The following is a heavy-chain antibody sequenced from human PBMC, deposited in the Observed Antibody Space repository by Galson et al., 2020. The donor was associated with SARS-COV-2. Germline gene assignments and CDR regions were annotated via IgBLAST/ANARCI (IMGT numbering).Heavy chain of an antibody. V-gene: IGHV3-73*01. J-gene: IGHJ2*01. D-gene: IGHD1-26*01. CDR3: TRNVVGATIGGYFDL. Sequence: GGSLRLSCAGSGFTFSGSAMHWVRQASGKGLERVGLIRSKANSYAQAYAASVKGRFTISRDDSKNTAYLQMNSLKTEDTAVYYCTRNVVGATIGGYFDLWGRGTLVTVSS. CDR1: GFTFSGSA. CDR2: IRSKANSYAQ.